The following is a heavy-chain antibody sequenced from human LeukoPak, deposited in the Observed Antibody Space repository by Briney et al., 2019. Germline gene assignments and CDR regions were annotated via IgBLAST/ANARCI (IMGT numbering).Heavy chain of an antibody. J-gene: IGHJ1*01. CDR3: AKDIYYYDSSRYFQH. CDR1: GFTFSSYS. D-gene: IGHD3-22*01. V-gene: IGHV3-21*01. CDR2: ITSSSSYI. Sequence: GGSLRLSCAASGFTFSSYSMNWVRQAPGKGLEWVSSITSSSSYIYYADSVKGRFTISRDNAKNSLYLQMNSLRAEDTAVYYCAKDIYYYDSSRYFQHWGQGTLVTVSS.